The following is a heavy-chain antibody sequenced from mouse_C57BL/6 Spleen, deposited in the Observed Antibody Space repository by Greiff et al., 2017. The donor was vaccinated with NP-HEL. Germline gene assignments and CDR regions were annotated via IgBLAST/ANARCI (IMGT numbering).Heavy chain of an antibody. J-gene: IGHJ3*01. CDR1: GFTFSDAW. D-gene: IGHD1-1*01. V-gene: IGHV6-6*01. CDR3: TSPDYYGSSPFAY. CDR2: IRNKANNHAT. Sequence: EVKLVESGGGLVQPGGSMKLSCAASGFTFSDAWMDWVRQSPEKGLEWVAEIRNKANNHATYYAESVKGRFTISRDDSKSSVYLQMNSLRAEDTGIYYCTSPDYYGSSPFAYWGQGTLVTVSA.